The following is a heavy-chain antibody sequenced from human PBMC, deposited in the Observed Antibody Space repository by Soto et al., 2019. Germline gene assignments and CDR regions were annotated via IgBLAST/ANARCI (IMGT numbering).Heavy chain of an antibody. Sequence: PSETLSLTCTVSGGSISSSSYYWGWIRQPPGKGLEWIGSIYYSGSTYYNPSLKSRVTISVDTSKNQFSLKLSSVTAADTAVYYCARRRGSSGFDFFDFWGQGALVTVSS. J-gene: IGHJ4*02. CDR3: ARRRGSSGFDFFDF. CDR2: IYYSGST. D-gene: IGHD5-12*01. CDR1: GGSISSSSYY. V-gene: IGHV4-39*01.